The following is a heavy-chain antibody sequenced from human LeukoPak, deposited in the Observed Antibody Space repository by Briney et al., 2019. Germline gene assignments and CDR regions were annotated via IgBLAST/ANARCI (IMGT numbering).Heavy chain of an antibody. J-gene: IGHJ4*02. CDR3: ARASQWLAFDN. D-gene: IGHD6-19*01. CDR1: RFTVSSNY. Sequence: GGSLRLSCAASRFTVSSNYMSWVRQAPGKGLEWVSVIYNGGSTNYADSVKGRFTISRDNSQNTLFLQMNSLRAEDTAVYFCARASQWLAFDNWGQGTLVTVS. CDR2: IYNGGST. V-gene: IGHV3-66*01.